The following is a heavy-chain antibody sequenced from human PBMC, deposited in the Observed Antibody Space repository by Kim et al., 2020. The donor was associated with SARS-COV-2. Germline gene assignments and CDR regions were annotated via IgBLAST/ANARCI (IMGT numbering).Heavy chain of an antibody. CDR1: GFTFSSYG. CDR2: ISYDGSNK. CDR3: AKDQADYDSSGYYYGGHYFDF. D-gene: IGHD3-22*01. Sequence: GGSLRLSCAASGFTFSSYGMHWVRQAPGKGLELVAVISYDGSNKYYADSVKGRFTISRDNSKNTLYLQMNSLRAEDTAVDYCAKDQADYDSSGYYYGGHYFDFGGKGNLVPVPS. V-gene: IGHV3-30*18. J-gene: IGHJ4*02.